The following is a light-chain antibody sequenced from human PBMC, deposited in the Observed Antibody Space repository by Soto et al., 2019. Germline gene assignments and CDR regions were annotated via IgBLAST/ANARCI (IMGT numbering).Light chain of an antibody. V-gene: IGKV3-20*01. CDR3: QQYGSSPLT. Sequence: EIGLTQSPGTLSLSPGERATLSCRASQTFSSSYLAWYQQKPGQAPRLLIYGASSRATGIPDRFSGSGSGTDFTLTISRLEPEDFAVYYCQQYGSSPLTFGGGTKVDSK. J-gene: IGKJ4*01. CDR2: GAS. CDR1: QTFSSSY.